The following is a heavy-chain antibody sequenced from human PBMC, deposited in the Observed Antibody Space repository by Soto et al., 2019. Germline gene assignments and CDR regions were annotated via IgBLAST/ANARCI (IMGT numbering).Heavy chain of an antibody. V-gene: IGHV4-30-2*01. D-gene: IGHD3-10*01. CDR2: MYDTGST. CDR3: ARDRGTGSFYPT. Sequence: QLQLQESGSGLVKPSQTLSLTCAVSGASMSSGVYSWSWIRQPPGKGLEWIGYMYDTGSTYYNPSLKPRVTISADMPKNHLSLNLTSVTAADTAVYYCARDRGTGSFYPTWGQGILVTVSS. J-gene: IGHJ5*02. CDR1: GASMSSGVYS.